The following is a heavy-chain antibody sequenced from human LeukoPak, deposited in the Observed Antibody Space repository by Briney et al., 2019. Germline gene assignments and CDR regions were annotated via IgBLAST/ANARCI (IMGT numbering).Heavy chain of an antibody. CDR1: GGSFSGYY. CDR2: IYYSGST. Sequence: PSETLSLTCAVYGGSFSGYYWGWIRQPPGKGLEWIGSIYYSGSTYYNPSLKSRVTISVDTSKNQFSLKLSSVTAADTAVYYCARQGATIDYYYMDVWGKGTTVTVSS. D-gene: IGHD5-12*01. J-gene: IGHJ6*03. CDR3: ARQGATIDYYYMDV. V-gene: IGHV4-39*01.